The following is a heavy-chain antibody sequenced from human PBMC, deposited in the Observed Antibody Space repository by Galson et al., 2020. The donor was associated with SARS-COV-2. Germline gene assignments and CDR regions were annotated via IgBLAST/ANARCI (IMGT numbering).Heavy chain of an antibody. CDR3: ARDVYGGNSYFQH. J-gene: IGHJ1*01. V-gene: IGHV3-33*01. CDR2: IWYDGSNK. Sequence: GGSLSLSCAASGFTFSSYGMHWVRQAPGKGLEWVAVIWYDGSNKYYADSVKGRFTISRDTSKNTLYLQMNSLRAEDTAVYYCARDVYGGNSYFQHWGQGTLVTVSS. CDR1: GFTFSSYG. D-gene: IGHD2-21*02.